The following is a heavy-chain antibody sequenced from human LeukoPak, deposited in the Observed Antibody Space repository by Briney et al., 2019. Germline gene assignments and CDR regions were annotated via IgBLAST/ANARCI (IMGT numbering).Heavy chain of an antibody. Sequence: GGSLRLSCAASGFTFSNYAMNWVRQAPGKGLEWVSSVSSSGGATYYADSVKGRFTISRDSSKNTLYLQMNSLSAEDTAVYYCAKDTHFDYWGQGTLVTVSS. CDR3: AKDTHFDY. CDR2: VSSSGGAT. J-gene: IGHJ4*02. CDR1: GFTFSNYA. V-gene: IGHV3-23*01.